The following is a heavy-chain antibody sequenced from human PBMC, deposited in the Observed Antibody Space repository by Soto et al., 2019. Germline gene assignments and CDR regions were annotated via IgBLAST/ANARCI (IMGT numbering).Heavy chain of an antibody. J-gene: IGHJ4*02. CDR3: ARIVVGVTIDS. V-gene: IGHV4-61*08. D-gene: IGHD1-26*01. Sequence: QVQLRESGPGLLKPSETLSLTCTVSGDFVSSDGYFWTWVRQPPGKGLEWIAYISYTGDTNYNPALKSRVTISVDTSRNQFSLKVRSVSAADTAMYFCARIVVGVTIDSWGQGTLVTVSS. CDR2: ISYTGDT. CDR1: GDFVSSDGYF.